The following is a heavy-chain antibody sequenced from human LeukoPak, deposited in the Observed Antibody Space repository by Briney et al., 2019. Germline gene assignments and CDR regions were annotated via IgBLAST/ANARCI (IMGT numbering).Heavy chain of an antibody. Sequence: SETLSLTCTVSGGSISSGSYYWGWIRQPPGKGLEWIGSIYYSGSTYYNPSLKSRVTISVDTSKNQFSLKLSSVTAADTAVYYCAREGGCSSSWGQGTLVTVSS. CDR1: GGSISSGSYY. D-gene: IGHD6-6*01. V-gene: IGHV4-39*07. J-gene: IGHJ5*02. CDR3: AREGGCSSS. CDR2: IYYSGST.